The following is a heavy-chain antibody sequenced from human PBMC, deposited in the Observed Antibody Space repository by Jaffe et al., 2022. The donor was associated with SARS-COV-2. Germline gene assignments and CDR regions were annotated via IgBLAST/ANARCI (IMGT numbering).Heavy chain of an antibody. J-gene: IGHJ5*01. CDR2: ITGNSVET. CDR1: GFTFGTYA. D-gene: IGHD1-1*01. CDR3: AKDVEPNGRLDLES. Sequence: EVQLLESGGGLVQPGESLRLSCVASGFTFGTYAMAWVRQVPGKGLEWVSDITGNSVETLYADSVEGRFTISRDNSKNTVYLQMNGLRAEDTAVYYCAKDVEPNGRLDLESWGHGTLVTVSS. V-gene: IGHV3-23*01.